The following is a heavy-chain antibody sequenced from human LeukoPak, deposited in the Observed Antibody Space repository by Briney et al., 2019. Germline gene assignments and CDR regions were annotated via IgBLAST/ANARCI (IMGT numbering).Heavy chain of an antibody. J-gene: IGHJ3*02. D-gene: IGHD4-17*01. CDR3: ARDPATVTPDAFDI. CDR1: RFTFSSYA. Sequence: GGSLRLSCSAYRFTFSSYAMHWVRQAPGKGLEWVAVISYDGSNKYYADSVKGRFTISRGNSKSTLYLQMNSLRAEDTAVYYCARDPATVTPDAFDIWGQGTMVTVSS. CDR2: ISYDGSNK. V-gene: IGHV3-30-3*01.